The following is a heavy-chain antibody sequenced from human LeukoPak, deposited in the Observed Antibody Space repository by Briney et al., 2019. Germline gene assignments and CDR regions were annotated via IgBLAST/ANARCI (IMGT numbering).Heavy chain of an antibody. Sequence: ASVKVSCKASGGTFNSYAISWVRQAPGQGLEWMGGINPNSGGTNYAQKFQGRVTMTRDTSISTAYMELSRLRSDDTAVYYCARMSGSSALGRMRYFDLWGRGTLVTVSS. CDR3: ARMSGSSALGRMRYFDL. D-gene: IGHD1-26*01. J-gene: IGHJ2*01. V-gene: IGHV1-2*02. CDR2: INPNSGGT. CDR1: GGTFNSYA.